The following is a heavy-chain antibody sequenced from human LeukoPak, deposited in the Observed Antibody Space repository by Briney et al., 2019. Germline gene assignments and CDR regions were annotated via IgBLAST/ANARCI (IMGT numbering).Heavy chain of an antibody. CDR2: ISWNSNSI. CDR3: TKDSRWLQLYIRGAYFDF. V-gene: IGHV3-9*01. J-gene: IGHJ4*02. CDR1: GFSFDDYA. D-gene: IGHD5-24*01. Sequence: GRSLRLSCAASGFSFDDYAMHWVRQGPGKGLEWVSGISWNSNSIGYADSVKGRFTISRDNAKNYLYLQMNSLRPEDTALCYCTKDSRWLQLYIRGAYFDFWGQGTLVTVSS.